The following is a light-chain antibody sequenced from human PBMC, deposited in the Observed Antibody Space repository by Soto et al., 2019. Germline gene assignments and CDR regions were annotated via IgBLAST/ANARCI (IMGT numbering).Light chain of an antibody. CDR2: EVS. J-gene: IGLJ1*01. CDR3: SSYTTTNTYV. CDR1: RSDVGGYNY. V-gene: IGLV2-14*01. Sequence: QSVLTQPASVSGSPGQSITISCTGTRSDVGGYNYVSWYQQHPGTAPKLMIYEVSNRPSGLSNRFSASKSGNTASLTISGLQAEDEADYYCSSYTTTNTYVFGTGTKVTVL.